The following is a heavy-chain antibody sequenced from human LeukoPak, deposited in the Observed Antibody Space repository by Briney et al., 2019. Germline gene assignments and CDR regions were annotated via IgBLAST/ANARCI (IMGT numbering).Heavy chain of an antibody. CDR3: ARGSTITIFGVENFDY. D-gene: IGHD3-3*01. CDR1: GGSISSYY. V-gene: IGHV4-59*01. CDR2: IYYSGST. J-gene: IGHJ4*02. Sequence: SETLSLTCTVSGGSISSYYWSWIRQPPGKGLEWIGYIYYSGSTNYNPSLKSRVTISVDTSKNQFSLKLSSVTAADTAVYYCARGSTITIFGVENFDYWGQGTLVTVSS.